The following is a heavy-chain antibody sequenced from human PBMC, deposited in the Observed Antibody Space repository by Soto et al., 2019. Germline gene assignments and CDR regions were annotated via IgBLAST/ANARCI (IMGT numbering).Heavy chain of an antibody. J-gene: IGHJ6*02. Sequence: ASVKVSCKASGYSFTDYHIHWVRQAPGQGLEWLGRINPKSGGTSTAQKFQGWVTMTTDTSISTASMELTRLTSDDTAIYYCARGDSTDCSNGVCSFFYNRDMDVWGQGTTVTVSS. CDR3: ARGDSTDCSNGVCSFFYNRDMDV. CDR2: INPKSGGT. CDR1: GYSFTDYH. V-gene: IGHV1-2*04. D-gene: IGHD2-8*01.